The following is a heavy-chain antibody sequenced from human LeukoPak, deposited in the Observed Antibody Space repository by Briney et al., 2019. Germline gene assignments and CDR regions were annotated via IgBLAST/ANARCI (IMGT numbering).Heavy chain of an antibody. CDR2: IYTSGST. V-gene: IGHV4-61*02. J-gene: IGHJ4*02. CDR3: ARAPTIFGVVIFYFDY. D-gene: IGHD3-3*01. Sequence: RPSETLSLTCTVSGGSISSGSYYWSWIRQPAGKGLEWIGRIYTSGSTNYNPSLKSRVTISVDTSKNQFSLKLSSVTAADTAVYYCARAPTIFGVVIFYFDYWGQGTLVTVSS. CDR1: GGSISSGSYY.